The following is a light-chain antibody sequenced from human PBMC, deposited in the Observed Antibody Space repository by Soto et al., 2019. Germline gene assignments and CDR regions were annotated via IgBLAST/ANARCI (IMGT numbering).Light chain of an antibody. V-gene: IGKV1-5*01. CDR1: QTISDC. J-gene: IGKJ1*01. CDR2: GAS. Sequence: DIQMTQSPSSLSGSVGYRFTITCRASQTISDCLTWFQQKPGKAPKHLIYGASALQSGVPARFSGSASGTEFTLTISNLQPEDFATYYCLQYNYYSRTFGQGTTVDIK. CDR3: LQYNYYSRT.